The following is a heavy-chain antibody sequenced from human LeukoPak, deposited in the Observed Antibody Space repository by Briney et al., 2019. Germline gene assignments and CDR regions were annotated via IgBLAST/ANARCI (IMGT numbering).Heavy chain of an antibody. Sequence: SGTLSLTCTVSGASVSASGQYWGWIRQPPGKGLEWIATLHFSGSTYYETSLKSRLTISVDTSKNQFSLKLNSVTSADTAVYYCARDWDGGFDFNTFDIWGLGTMVPSLQ. D-gene: IGHD5-12*01. CDR2: LHFSGST. CDR3: ARDWDGGFDFNTFDI. CDR1: GASVSASGQY. J-gene: IGHJ3*02. V-gene: IGHV4-39*07.